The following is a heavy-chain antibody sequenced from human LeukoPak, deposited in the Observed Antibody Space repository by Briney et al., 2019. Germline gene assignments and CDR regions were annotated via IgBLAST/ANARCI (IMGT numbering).Heavy chain of an antibody. CDR1: GFTFSSYS. D-gene: IGHD5-18*01. Sequence: GGSLRLSCAASGFTFSSYSMNWVRQAPGKGLEWVSYISSSSSTIYYADSVKGRFTISRDNSKNTLYLQMNSLRAEDTAVYYCAKDHSKIQPFDYWGQGTLVTVSS. J-gene: IGHJ4*02. CDR2: ISSSSSTI. V-gene: IGHV3-48*01. CDR3: AKDHSKIQPFDY.